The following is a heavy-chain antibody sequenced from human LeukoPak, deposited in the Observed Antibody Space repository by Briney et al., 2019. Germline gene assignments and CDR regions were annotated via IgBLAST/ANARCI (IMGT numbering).Heavy chain of an antibody. CDR1: GGSISSGSYY. CDR3: ARDGVVVPAAIRYYYYYMDV. J-gene: IGHJ6*03. V-gene: IGHV4-61*02. Sequence: SQTLSLTCTVSGGSISSGSYYWSWIRQPAGKGLEWIGRIYTSGSTNYNPSLKSRVTISVDTSKTQFSLKLSSVTAADTAVYYCARDGVVVPAAIRYYYYYMDVWGKGTTVTVSS. CDR2: IYTSGST. D-gene: IGHD2-2*01.